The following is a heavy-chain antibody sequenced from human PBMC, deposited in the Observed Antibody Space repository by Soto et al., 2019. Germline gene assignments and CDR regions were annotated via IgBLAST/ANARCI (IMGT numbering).Heavy chain of an antibody. CDR3: TTDSYSFDSSGFLDY. J-gene: IGHJ4*02. CDR2: IRGKTDGGTT. D-gene: IGHD3-22*01. V-gene: IGHV3-15*07. CDR1: GFTFNKTW. Sequence: GGSLRLSCAASGFTFNKTWMNWVRQAPGKGLEWVGHIRGKTDGGTTDYAPFVKDRFTIARDDSKNTVYLQMNSLKTEDTAVYYCTTDSYSFDSSGFLDYWGQGTLVTVS.